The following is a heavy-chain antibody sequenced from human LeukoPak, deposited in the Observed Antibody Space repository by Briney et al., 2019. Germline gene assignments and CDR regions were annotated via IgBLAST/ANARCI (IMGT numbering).Heavy chain of an antibody. Sequence: ASETLSLTGGVSGGSITTTIFWSWVRQPPGGGLEWIGEISLAGRTRYNPSLESRVTISIDKSKNHLYLNLDSVTAADTAVYYCSRESGPFCPFGHWGQGTLVAVTS. J-gene: IGHJ4*02. CDR3: SRESGPFCPFGH. CDR1: GGSITTTIF. CDR2: ISLAGRT. V-gene: IGHV4-4*02. D-gene: IGHD1-26*01.